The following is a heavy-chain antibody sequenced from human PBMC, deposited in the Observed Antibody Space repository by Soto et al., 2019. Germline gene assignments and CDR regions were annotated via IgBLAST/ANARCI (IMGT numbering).Heavy chain of an antibody. V-gene: IGHV3-74*03. D-gene: IGHD2-2*01. J-gene: IGHJ3*02. CDR3: AREAGYCSRTSCYRRAFDT. CDR1: GFTFSGHW. CDR2: INTDGGSS. Sequence: EVQLVESGGDLVQPGGSLSLSCAASGFTFSGHWMHWVRQVPGKGLEWVSRINTDGGSSAYADSVKGRFAISRDNAKNTLYLQMNGLRAKDTAVYYCAREAGYCSRTSCYRRAFDTWGQGTTVTVSS.